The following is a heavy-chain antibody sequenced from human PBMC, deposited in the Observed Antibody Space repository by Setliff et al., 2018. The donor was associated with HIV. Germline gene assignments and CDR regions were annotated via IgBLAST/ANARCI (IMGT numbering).Heavy chain of an antibody. J-gene: IGHJ1*01. CDR3: VREQDSPSF. V-gene: IGHV1-18*01. CDR2: ISVYNGNT. D-gene: IGHD3-22*01. CDR1: GYKFINYG. Sequence: ASVKVSCKASGYKFINYGITWVRQAPGQGLEWVGWISVYNGNTKFAQKFEGRVTLTTDTSTNTAYMEMRSLISDDTATYYCVREQDSPSFWGQGTLVTVSS.